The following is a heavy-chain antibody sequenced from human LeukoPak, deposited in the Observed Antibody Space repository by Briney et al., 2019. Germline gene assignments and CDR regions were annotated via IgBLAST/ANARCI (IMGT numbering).Heavy chain of an antibody. Sequence: ASVKVSCKASGGTFSSYAISWVRQAPGQGLEWMGRIIPILGIANYAQKFQGRVTITADKSTSTAYMELSSLRSEDTAVYYCARTTTFSGDYYGMDVWGQGTTVTVPS. CDR1: GGTFSSYA. J-gene: IGHJ6*02. D-gene: IGHD2/OR15-2a*01. CDR2: IIPILGIA. CDR3: ARTTTFSGDYYGMDV. V-gene: IGHV1-69*04.